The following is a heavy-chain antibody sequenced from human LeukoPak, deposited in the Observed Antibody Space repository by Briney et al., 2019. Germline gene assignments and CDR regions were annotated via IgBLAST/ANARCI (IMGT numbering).Heavy chain of an antibody. CDR1: GYTFPSYF. CDR3: ASRATVTTDRFWFDP. J-gene: IGHJ5*02. CDR2: INPTGGST. Sequence: GASVKVSCKASGYTFPSYFMHWVRQAPGQGLEWMGIINPTGGSTTYAQKFQGRVTMTRDTSTSTVYMELSSLRSDDTAVYYCASRATVTTDRFWFDPWGQGTLVTVSS. D-gene: IGHD4-11*01. V-gene: IGHV1-46*01.